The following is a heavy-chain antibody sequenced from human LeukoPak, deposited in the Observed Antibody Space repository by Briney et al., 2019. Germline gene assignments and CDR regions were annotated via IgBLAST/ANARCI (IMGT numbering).Heavy chain of an antibody. CDR2: FSSSDTGT. J-gene: IGHJ4*02. V-gene: IGHV3-23*01. D-gene: IGHD1-26*01. CDR1: GFTFSSYA. CDR3: AKHGGTQSELIDY. Sequence: GGSLRLSCAASGFTFSSYAMGWVRQAPGKGLEWVSTFSSSDTGTYYADSVKGRFTISRDNSKRTLYLQMNSLRGEDTAVYYWAKHGGTQSELIDYWGQGSVVSVSS.